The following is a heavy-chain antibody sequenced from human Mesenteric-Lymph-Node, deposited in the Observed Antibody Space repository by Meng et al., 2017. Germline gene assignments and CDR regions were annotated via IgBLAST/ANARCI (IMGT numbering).Heavy chain of an antibody. J-gene: IGHJ4*02. CDR2: IYYSGST. V-gene: IGHV4-59*08. D-gene: IGHD1-26*01. CDR1: GGSISSYY. Sequence: GSLRLSCTVSGGSISSYYWSWIRQPPGKGLEWIGYIYYSGSTNYNPSLKSRVTISVDTSKNQFSLKLNSASVADTAVYYCTRATVWYSGGYWGQGTLVTVSS. CDR3: TRATVWYSGGY.